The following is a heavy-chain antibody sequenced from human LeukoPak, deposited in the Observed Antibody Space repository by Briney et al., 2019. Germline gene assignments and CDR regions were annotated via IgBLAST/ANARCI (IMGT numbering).Heavy chain of an antibody. Sequence: GGSLRLSCAASGFTFSSYGMHWVRQAPGKGREWVAVISYDGSNKYYADSVKGRFTISRDNSKNTLYLQMNSLRAEDTAVYYCAKEYQLLYGGYYFDYWGQGTLVTVSS. V-gene: IGHV3-30*18. CDR2: ISYDGSNK. CDR1: GFTFSSYG. CDR3: AKEYQLLYGGYYFDY. J-gene: IGHJ4*02. D-gene: IGHD2-2*02.